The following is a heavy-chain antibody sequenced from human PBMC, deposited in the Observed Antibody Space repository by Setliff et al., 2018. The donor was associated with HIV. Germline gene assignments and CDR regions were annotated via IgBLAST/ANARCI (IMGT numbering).Heavy chain of an antibody. CDR3: AKDLRRELRDWGVFDI. D-gene: IGHD1-26*01. V-gene: IGHV3-23*01. CDR2: ISGSGGST. Sequence: PGGSLRLSCAASGFTFSSYAMSWVRQAPGRGLEWVSIISGSGGSTYYADSAKGRFTVSRDNSKNTLYLQMNSLRAEDTAVYYCAKDLRRELRDWGVFDIWGQGTMVTVSS. CDR1: GFTFSSYA. J-gene: IGHJ3*02.